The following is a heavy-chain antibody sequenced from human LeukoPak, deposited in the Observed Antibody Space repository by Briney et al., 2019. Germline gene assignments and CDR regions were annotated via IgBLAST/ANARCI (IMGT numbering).Heavy chain of an antibody. V-gene: IGHV3-30*18. CDR2: ISYDGSNK. CDR1: GFTFSSYG. D-gene: IGHD1-26*01. Sequence: GGSLRLSCAASGFTFSSYGMHWVRQAPGKGLEWVAVISYDGSNKYYADSVKGRFTISRDNSKNTLYLQMNSLRAEDTAVYYCAKDYTREGFDPWGQGTLVTVSS. CDR3: AKDYTREGFDP. J-gene: IGHJ5*02.